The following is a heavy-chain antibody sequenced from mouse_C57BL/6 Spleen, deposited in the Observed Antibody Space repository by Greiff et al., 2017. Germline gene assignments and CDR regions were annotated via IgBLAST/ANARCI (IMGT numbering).Heavy chain of an antibody. J-gene: IGHJ4*01. CDR1: GFTFSDYG. CDR2: ISSGSSTI. Sequence: EVHLVESGGGLVKPGGSLKLSCAASGFTFSDYGMHWVRQAPEKGLEWVAYISSGSSTIYYADTVKGRFTISRDNAKNTLFLQMTSLRSEDTAMYYYARFDYDGFYAMDYWGQGTSVTVSS. D-gene: IGHD2-4*01. V-gene: IGHV5-17*01. CDR3: ARFDYDGFYAMDY.